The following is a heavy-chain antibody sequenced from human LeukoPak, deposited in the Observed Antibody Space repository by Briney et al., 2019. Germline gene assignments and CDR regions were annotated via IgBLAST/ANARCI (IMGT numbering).Heavy chain of an antibody. D-gene: IGHD3-9*01. V-gene: IGHV3-7*01. CDR3: ARDLTSPRLDP. CDR2: IKQDGSEK. CDR1: GFTFSSYW. Sequence: PGGSLRLSCAASGFTFSSYWMSWVRQGPGRGLEWVANIKQDGSEKYYVDSAKGRFIISRDNAKNSLYLQMKSLRADDTAVYYCARDLTSPRLDPWGQGTLVTVSS. J-gene: IGHJ5*02.